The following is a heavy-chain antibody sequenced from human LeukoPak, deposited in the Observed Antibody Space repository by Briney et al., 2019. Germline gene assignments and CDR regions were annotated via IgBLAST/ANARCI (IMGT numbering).Heavy chain of an antibody. Sequence: PSETLSLTCTVSGGSISSSSYYWGWIRQPPGKGLEWIGSIYYSGSTYYNPSLKSRVTISVGTSKNQFSLKLSSVTAADTAVYYCARIVVVAALYYFDYWGQGTLVTVSS. CDR1: GGSISSSSYY. J-gene: IGHJ4*02. CDR3: ARIVVVAALYYFDY. CDR2: IYYSGST. V-gene: IGHV4-39*07. D-gene: IGHD2-15*01.